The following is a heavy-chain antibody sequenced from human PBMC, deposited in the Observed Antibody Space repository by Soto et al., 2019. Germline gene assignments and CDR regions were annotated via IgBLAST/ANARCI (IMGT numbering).Heavy chain of an antibody. D-gene: IGHD3-22*01. V-gene: IGHV4-61*01. Sequence: SSETLSLTCTVSGGSVNSGTYYWSWIRQPPGKELECIGYISYTGSTNYNPSLKSRVAISVDTSKNQFSLNLNSVTAADTAVYYCARVSSGYPYTVDDWGRGKLVTVSS. CDR2: ISYTGST. CDR1: GGSVNSGTYY. CDR3: ARVSSGYPYTVDD. J-gene: IGHJ4*02.